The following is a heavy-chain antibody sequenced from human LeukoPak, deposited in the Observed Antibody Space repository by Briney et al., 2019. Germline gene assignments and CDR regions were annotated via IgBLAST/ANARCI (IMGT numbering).Heavy chain of an antibody. CDR2: VSSNGAKT. V-gene: IGHV3-23*01. J-gene: IGHJ4*02. D-gene: IGHD4-23*01. CDR1: GFTFSSYA. CDR3: GKEEKRVITPGLDY. Sequence: GGSLRLSCAASGFTFSSYAITWVRQAPGKGLEWVSAVSSNGAKTYYADSVKGRFTISRDNYKNMVFLQMNSLRAEDTAVYYCGKEEKRVITPGLDYWGQGTLVTVSS.